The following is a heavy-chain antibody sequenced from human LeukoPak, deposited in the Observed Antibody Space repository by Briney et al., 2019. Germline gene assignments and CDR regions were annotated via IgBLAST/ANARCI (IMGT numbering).Heavy chain of an antibody. J-gene: IGHJ4*02. Sequence: QAGGSLRLSCTASGLTFSNYSMNWVRQAPGKGLEWLSYIKRNSNTIYYADSVKGRFFISRDNAEKSLYLQMNSLRVEDTSVYFCASRFYWGQGALVTVPS. CDR2: IKRNSNTI. V-gene: IGHV3-48*04. CDR1: GLTFSNYS. CDR3: ASRFY.